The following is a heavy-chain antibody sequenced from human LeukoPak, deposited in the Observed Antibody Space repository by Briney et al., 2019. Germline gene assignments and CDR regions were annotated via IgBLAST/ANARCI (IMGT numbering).Heavy chain of an antibody. CDR3: ASGSGWYRIDY. CDR2: IYSAGTT. D-gene: IGHD6-19*01. V-gene: IGHV3-66*01. CDR1: GFSVSSNY. Sequence: PGGSLRLSCAVSGFSVSSNYMSWVRQAPGKGLEWVSLIYSAGTTYYADSVPGRFTISRDNSKNTLYLQMNSLTAEDTAVYYCASGSGWYRIDYWGQGTLVTVSS. J-gene: IGHJ4*02.